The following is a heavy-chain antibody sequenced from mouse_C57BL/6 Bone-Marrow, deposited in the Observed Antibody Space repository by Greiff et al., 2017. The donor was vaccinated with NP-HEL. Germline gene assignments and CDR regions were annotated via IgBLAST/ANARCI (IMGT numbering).Heavy chain of an antibody. Sequence: EVQLVESGAELVKPGASVKLSCTASGFNIKDYYMHWVKQRTEQGLEWIGRIDPEDGETKYAPNFQGKATITADTSSNTAYLQLSSLTSEDTAVYYCARGGSSGVYFDYWGQGTTLTVSS. V-gene: IGHV14-2*01. CDR3: ARGGSSGVYFDY. CDR1: GFNIKDYY. D-gene: IGHD1-1*01. CDR2: IDPEDGET. J-gene: IGHJ2*01.